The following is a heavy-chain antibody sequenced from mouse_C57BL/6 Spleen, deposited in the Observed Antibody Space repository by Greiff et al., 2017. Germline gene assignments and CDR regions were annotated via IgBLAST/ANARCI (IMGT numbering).Heavy chain of an antibody. CDR1: GYTFTSYW. Sequence: QVQLQQPGAELVKPGASVKLSCKASGYTFTSYWMHWVKQRPGQGLEWIGMIHPNSGSTNYTEKVKSKATLTVDKSSSTAYMQLSSLTAEDSAVYYCASPDGDPAWFAYWCEVTLFTVSA. D-gene: IGHD2-13*01. V-gene: IGHV1-64*01. CDR3: ASPDGDPAWFAY. J-gene: IGHJ3*01. CDR2: IHPNSGST.